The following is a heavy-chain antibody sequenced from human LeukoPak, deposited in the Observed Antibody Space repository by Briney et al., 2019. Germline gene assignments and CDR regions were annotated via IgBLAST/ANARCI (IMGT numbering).Heavy chain of an antibody. CDR2: IRSSGSTT. CDR3: AELGITMIGGV. Sequence: GGSLRLSCAASGFTFSSYEMNWVRQAPGKGLEWVSYIRSSGSTTYNADSVKDRLTIYRDNAKTSLYLQMNSLRAEDTAVYYCAELGITMIGGVWGKGTTVTISS. J-gene: IGHJ6*04. V-gene: IGHV3-48*03. D-gene: IGHD3-10*02. CDR1: GFTFSSYE.